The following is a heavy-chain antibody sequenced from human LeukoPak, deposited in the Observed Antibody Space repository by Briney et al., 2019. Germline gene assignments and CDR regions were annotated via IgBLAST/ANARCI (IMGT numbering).Heavy chain of an antibody. CDR1: GSTFSSCD. D-gene: IGHD1-1*01. CDR3: AKEAPPGSDYFDY. V-gene: IGHV3-23*01. Sequence: GGSLRLSCAASGSTFSSCDMRWVRQAPGKGLEWVSAITSSGGSTYYADSVKGRFTISRDNSKNMLYLQMNSLRAEDTAVYYCAKEAPPGSDYFDYWGQGTLVTVSS. J-gene: IGHJ4*02. CDR2: ITSSGGST.